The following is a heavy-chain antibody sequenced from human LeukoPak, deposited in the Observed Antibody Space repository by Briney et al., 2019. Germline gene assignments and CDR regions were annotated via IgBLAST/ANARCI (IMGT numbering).Heavy chain of an antibody. J-gene: IGHJ4*02. CDR3: ARGGGYYDSKDY. D-gene: IGHD3-22*01. CDR1: GGTFSSYA. Sequence: SVKVSCKASGGTFSSYAISWVRQAPGQGLEWMGRIIPILGIANYAQKFQGRVTITADKSTSTAYMELSSLRSEDTAVYYCARGGGYYDSKDYWGQGTLVTVSS. CDR2: IIPILGIA. V-gene: IGHV1-69*04.